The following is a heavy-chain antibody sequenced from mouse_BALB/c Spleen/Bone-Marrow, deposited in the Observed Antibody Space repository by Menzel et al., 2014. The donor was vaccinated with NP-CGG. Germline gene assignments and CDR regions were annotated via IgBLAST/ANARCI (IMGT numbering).Heavy chain of an antibody. CDR1: GFSLTSYG. Sequence: QVQLKDSGPGLVAPSQSLSITCTVSGFSLTSYGVHWVRQPPGKGLEWLGVIWAGGSTNYNSALMSRLSISKDNSKSQVFLKMNSQQTDDTAMYYCARDYDYSAWFAYWGQGTLVTVSA. J-gene: IGHJ3*01. V-gene: IGHV2-9*02. CDR3: ARDYDYSAWFAY. D-gene: IGHD2-4*01. CDR2: IWAGGST.